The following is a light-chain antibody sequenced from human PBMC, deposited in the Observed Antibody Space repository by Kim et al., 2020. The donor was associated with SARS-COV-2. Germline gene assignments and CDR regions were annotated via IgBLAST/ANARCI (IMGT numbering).Light chain of an antibody. CDR3: QHYKNWPLT. CDR2: GTS. J-gene: IGKJ4*01. V-gene: IGKV3-15*01. Sequence: EIVMTQSPATLSVSPGERATLSCRASQSVSNSLAWYQQRPGQAPRLLIYGTSNRATGIPARFSGSGSGTEFTLTISSLQSEDSAVYYCQHYKNWPLTFGGGTKVDIK. CDR1: QSVSNS.